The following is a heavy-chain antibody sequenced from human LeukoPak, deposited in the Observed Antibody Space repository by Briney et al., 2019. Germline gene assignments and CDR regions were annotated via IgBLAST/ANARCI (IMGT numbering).Heavy chain of an antibody. D-gene: IGHD3-10*01. Sequence: GASVKVFCKASGYTFTGYYMHWVRQAPGQGLEWMGWINPNSGGTNYAQKFQGRVTMTRDTSISTAYMELSRLRSDDTAVHYCASSGIDALGWFDPWGQGTLVTVSS. CDR2: INPNSGGT. CDR3: ASSGIDALGWFDP. J-gene: IGHJ5*02. CDR1: GYTFTGYY. V-gene: IGHV1-2*02.